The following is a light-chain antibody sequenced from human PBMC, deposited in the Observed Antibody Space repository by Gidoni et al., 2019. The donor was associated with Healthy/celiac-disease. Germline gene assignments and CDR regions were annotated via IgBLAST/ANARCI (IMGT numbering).Light chain of an antibody. Sequence: LPVTPGEPASISCRSSQSLLHSNGYNYLDWYLQKPGQSPQLLIYLGSNRASGVPDRFSGSGSGTDFTLKISRVEAEDVGVYYCMQALQTPLTFGQGTKLEIK. V-gene: IGKV2-28*01. CDR3: MQALQTPLT. CDR2: LGS. J-gene: IGKJ2*01. CDR1: QSLLHSNGYNY.